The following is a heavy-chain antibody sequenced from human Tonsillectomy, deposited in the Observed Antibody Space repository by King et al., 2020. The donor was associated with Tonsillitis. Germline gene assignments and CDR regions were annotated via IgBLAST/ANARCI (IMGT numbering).Heavy chain of an antibody. V-gene: IGHV3-15*01. J-gene: IGHJ4*02. Sequence: VQLVESGGGLVKPGGSLRLSCAASGFSFNNAWMTWVRQAPGKGLEWVGRIKSKTNGGTTNYAAPVTGRFTISRDDSKNMLFLQMNSLKTEDTAVYYCSPEGYSYGFHSLDSWGQGTLVTVSS. CDR1: GFSFNNAW. CDR2: IKSKTNGGTT. D-gene: IGHD3-10*01. CDR3: SPEGYSYGFHSLDS.